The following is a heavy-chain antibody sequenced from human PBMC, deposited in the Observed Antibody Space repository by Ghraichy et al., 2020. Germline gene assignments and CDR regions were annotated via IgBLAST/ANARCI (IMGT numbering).Heavy chain of an antibody. Sequence: SETLSLTCAVYGGSFSGYYWSWIRQPPGKGLEWIGEINHSGSTNYNPSLKSRVTISVDTSKNQFSLKLSSVTAADTAVYYCARGLGRELRTQYTPHYFDYWGQGTLVTVSS. CDR1: GGSFSGYY. J-gene: IGHJ4*02. CDR2: INHSGST. V-gene: IGHV4-34*01. D-gene: IGHD1-26*01. CDR3: ARGLGRELRTQYTPHYFDY.